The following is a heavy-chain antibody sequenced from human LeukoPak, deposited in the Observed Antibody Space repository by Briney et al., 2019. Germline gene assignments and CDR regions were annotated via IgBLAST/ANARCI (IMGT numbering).Heavy chain of an antibody. CDR3: ARRGGGYYRSPSSSVY. V-gene: IGHV4-61*01. Sequence: SETLPLTCPVSGGSVSNDIYHGSWIRQPPGKGLEWIGYIYYSGSTNYNPSLKSRVTTSVDTSKNQFSLKLSAGAAADAVVYYGARRGGGYYRSPSSSVYWGQGTLVTVSS. CDR2: IYYSGST. CDR1: GGSVSNDIYH. D-gene: IGHD2-2*01. J-gene: IGHJ4*02.